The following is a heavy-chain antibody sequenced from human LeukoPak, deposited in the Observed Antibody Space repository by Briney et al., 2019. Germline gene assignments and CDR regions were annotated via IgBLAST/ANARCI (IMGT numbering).Heavy chain of an antibody. CDR3: ARENYGDHYFDY. CDR1: GFTFSSYW. Sequence: GGSLRLSCAASGFTFSSYWMSWVRQAPGKGLEWVAVISYDGSNKYYADSVKGQFTISRDNSKNTLFLQMNSLRAEDTAVYYCARENYGDHYFDYWGQGTLVTVSS. V-gene: IGHV3-30-3*01. CDR2: ISYDGSNK. J-gene: IGHJ4*02. D-gene: IGHD4-17*01.